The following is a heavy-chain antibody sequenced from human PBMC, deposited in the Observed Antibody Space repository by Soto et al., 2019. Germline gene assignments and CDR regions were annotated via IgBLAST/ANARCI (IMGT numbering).Heavy chain of an antibody. J-gene: IGHJ5*02. D-gene: IGHD4-4*01. CDR2: ISYDGSTI. Sequence: GGSLRLSCAASGFTFSSHAMHWVRQAPGKGLECVAIISYDGSTIFYGDSVKGRFTISRDNSKNTLYLHMSSLRPDDTAVYFCARHVASTVTTSDWFDPWGQGALVTVSS. V-gene: IGHV3-30-3*01. CDR3: ARHVASTVTTSDWFDP. CDR1: GFTFSSHA.